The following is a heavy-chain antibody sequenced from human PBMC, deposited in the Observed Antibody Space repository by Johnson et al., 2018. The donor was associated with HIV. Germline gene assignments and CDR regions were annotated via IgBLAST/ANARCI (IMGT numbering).Heavy chain of an antibody. Sequence: VQLVESGGGVVQPGRSLRLSCAASEFTFSNYWMHWVRQGLGKGLVWVSRINSDGSSTSYADSVKGRFTISRDNAKNTLYLQMNSLRAEDTAVYYCARDGTRYYYDSSGSRGTFDIWGQGTMVTVSS. CDR2: INSDGSST. J-gene: IGHJ3*02. CDR1: EFTFSNYW. CDR3: ARDGTRYYYDSSGSRGTFDI. D-gene: IGHD3-22*01. V-gene: IGHV3-74*01.